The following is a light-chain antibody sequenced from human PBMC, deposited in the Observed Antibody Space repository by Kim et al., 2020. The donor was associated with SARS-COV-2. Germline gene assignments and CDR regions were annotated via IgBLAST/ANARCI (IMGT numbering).Light chain of an antibody. CDR3: SSYTSSSTPLWV. Sequence: SITISCTGTSSDVGGYNYVSWYQQHPGKAPKLMIYDVSNRPSGVSNRFSGSKSGNTASLTISGLQAEDEADYYCSSYTSSSTPLWVFGGGTKLTVL. J-gene: IGLJ3*02. CDR2: DVS. V-gene: IGLV2-14*03. CDR1: SSDVGGYNY.